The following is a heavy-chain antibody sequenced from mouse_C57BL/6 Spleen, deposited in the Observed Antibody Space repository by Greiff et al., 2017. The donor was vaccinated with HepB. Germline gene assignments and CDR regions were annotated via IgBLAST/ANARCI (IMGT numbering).Heavy chain of an antibody. D-gene: IGHD2-4*01. J-gene: IGHJ4*01. CDR2: ISSGSSTI. CDR3: ARSYYDYDYYAMDY. Sequence: EVQRVESGGGLVKPGGSLKLSCAASGFTFSDYGMHWVRQAPEKGLEWVAYISSGSSTIYYADTVKGRFTISRDNAKNTLFLQMTSLRSEDTAMYYCARSYYDYDYYAMDYWGQGTSVTSPQ. CDR1: GFTFSDYG. V-gene: IGHV5-17*01.